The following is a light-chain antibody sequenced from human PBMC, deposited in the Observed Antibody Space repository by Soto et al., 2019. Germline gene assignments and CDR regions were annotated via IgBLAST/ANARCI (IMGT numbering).Light chain of an antibody. J-gene: IGKJ1*01. CDR2: GAS. V-gene: IGKV3-15*01. CDR1: ESVSTN. Sequence: EIEMTQSPATLSLAPWEIVTLSCWASESVSTNLAWYRQKAGQAPRLLIYGASTRATGIPARFSGSGSGTEFSLTISSLQSEDFAVYYCQQYSIWRTFGQGTKVDIK. CDR3: QQYSIWRT.